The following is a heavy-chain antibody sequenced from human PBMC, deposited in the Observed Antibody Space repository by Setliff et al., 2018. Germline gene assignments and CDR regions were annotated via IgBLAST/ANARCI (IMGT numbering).Heavy chain of an antibody. CDR3: AKASYAVVAVAATAGFDY. CDR1: GFTFSSYA. D-gene: IGHD2-15*01. J-gene: IGHJ4*02. CDR2: ISGSGGST. V-gene: IGHV3-23*01. Sequence: PGGSLRLSCAASGFTFSSYAMSWVRQAPGKGLEWVSAISGSGGSTYYADSVKGRFTISRDNSKNTLYLQMSSLRAEDTAVYYCAKASYAVVAVAATAGFDYWGQGTLVTVSS.